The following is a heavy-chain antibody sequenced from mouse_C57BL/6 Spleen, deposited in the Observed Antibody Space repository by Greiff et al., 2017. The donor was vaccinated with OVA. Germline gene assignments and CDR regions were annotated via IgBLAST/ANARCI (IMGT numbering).Heavy chain of an antibody. Sequence: QVQLQQPGAELVKPGASVKMSCKASGYTFTSYWITWVKQRPGQGLEWIGDIYPGSGSNNYNEKFKSKATLTVDTSSSTAYMQLSSLTSEDSAVYYCARGGYYDYDVGYYFDYWGQGTTLTVSS. CDR1: GYTFTSYW. CDR2: IYPGSGSN. D-gene: IGHD2-4*01. CDR3: ARGGYYDYDVGYYFDY. V-gene: IGHV1-55*01. J-gene: IGHJ2*01.